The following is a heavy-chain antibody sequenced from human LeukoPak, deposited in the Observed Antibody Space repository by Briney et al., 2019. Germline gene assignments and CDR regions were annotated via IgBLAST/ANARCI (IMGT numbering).Heavy chain of an antibody. J-gene: IGHJ4*02. CDR1: EFTFSSYA. CDR3: AKDQGSCGGDCYYDY. V-gene: IGHV3-23*01. Sequence: GGSLRLSCAASEFTFSSYAMSWVRQAPGKGLEWVSAISGSGGSTYYADSVKGRFTISRDNSKNTLYLQMNSLRAEDTAVYYCAKDQGSCGGDCYYDYWGQGTLVTVSS. D-gene: IGHD2-21*02. CDR2: ISGSGGST.